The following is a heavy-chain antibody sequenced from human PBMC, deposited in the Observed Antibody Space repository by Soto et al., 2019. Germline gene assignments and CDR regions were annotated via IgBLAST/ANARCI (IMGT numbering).Heavy chain of an antibody. CDR1: GGSFSGYY. CDR2: INHSGST. CDR3: ARGGGHRGYRYGSTRYRAFDI. Sequence: SETLSLTCAVYGGSFSGYYWSWIRQPPGKGLEWIGEINHSGSTNYNPSLKSRVTISVDTSKNQFSLKLSSVTAADTAVYYCARGGGHRGYRYGSTRYRAFDIWGQGTMVTVSS. D-gene: IGHD5-18*01. V-gene: IGHV4-34*01. J-gene: IGHJ3*02.